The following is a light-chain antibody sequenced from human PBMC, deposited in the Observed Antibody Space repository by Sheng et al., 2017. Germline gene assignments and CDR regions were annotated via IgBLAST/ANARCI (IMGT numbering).Light chain of an antibody. CDR2: DVN. CDR1: SSDVGSYDL. V-gene: IGLV2-14*02. J-gene: IGLJ2*01. CDR3: SSYTNSPTLGLV. Sequence: QSALTQPASVSGSPGQSISISCTGASSDVGSYDLVSWYQHSPGTAPKLVISDVNRRPSGVSDRFSGSKSAYTAYLTISGLQPEDEADYYCSSYTNSPTLGLVFGGGTKLTVL.